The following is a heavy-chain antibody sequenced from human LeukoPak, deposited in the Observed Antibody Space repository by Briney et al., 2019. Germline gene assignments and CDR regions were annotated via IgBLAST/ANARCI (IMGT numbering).Heavy chain of an antibody. Sequence: ASVKVSCKASGYTFTSYYMHWVRQAPGQGHEWMGIINPSGGSTSYAQKFQGRVTMTRDMSTSTVYMELSSLRSEDTVVYYCARASIVGAGDAFDIWGQGTMVTVSS. J-gene: IGHJ3*02. V-gene: IGHV1-46*01. CDR2: INPSGGST. CDR1: GYTFTSYY. D-gene: IGHD1-26*01. CDR3: ARASIVGAGDAFDI.